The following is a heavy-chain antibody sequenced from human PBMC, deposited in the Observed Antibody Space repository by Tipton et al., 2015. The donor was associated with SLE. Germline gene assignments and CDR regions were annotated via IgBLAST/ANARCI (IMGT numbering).Heavy chain of an antibody. CDR2: IKQDGGEK. Sequence: SLRLSCAASGFTFSTYWMSWVRQTPGKGLEWVATIKQDGGEKHHVDSVKGRFTISRDNGKNSLFLQMNSLRAEDTALYYCARAFPPNHWGQGTLVTVSS. CDR3: ARAFPPNH. J-gene: IGHJ5*02. CDR1: GFTFSTYW. V-gene: IGHV3-7*01.